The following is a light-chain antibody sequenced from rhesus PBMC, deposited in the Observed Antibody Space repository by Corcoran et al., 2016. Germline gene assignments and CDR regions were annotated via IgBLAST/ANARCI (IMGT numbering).Light chain of an antibody. CDR2: KAS. J-gene: IGKJ4*01. CDR1: QGISSW. Sequence: DIQMTQSPSSLSASVGDRVTITCRASQGISSWLVWYQQKPGKAPKLLIYKASSLQSGVPSRFRGSGSGTDFTLTISSLQPEDFATYYCQQYNSAPLTFGGGTKVEIK. CDR3: QQYNSAPLT. V-gene: IGKV1-21*01.